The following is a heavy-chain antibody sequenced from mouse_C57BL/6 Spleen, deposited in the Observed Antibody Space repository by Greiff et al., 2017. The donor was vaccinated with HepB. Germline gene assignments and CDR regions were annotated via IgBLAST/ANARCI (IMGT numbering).Heavy chain of an antibody. CDR3: AGYYGSSSVAY. CDR1: GYAFSSSW. CDR2: IYPGDGDT. J-gene: IGHJ3*01. Sequence: VQLQQSGPELVKPGASVKISCKASGYAFSSSWMNWVKQRPGKGLEWIGRIYPGDGDTNYNGKFKGKATLTADKSSSTAYMQLSSLTSEDSAVYFCAGYYGSSSVAYWGQGTLVTVSA. V-gene: IGHV1-82*01. D-gene: IGHD1-1*01.